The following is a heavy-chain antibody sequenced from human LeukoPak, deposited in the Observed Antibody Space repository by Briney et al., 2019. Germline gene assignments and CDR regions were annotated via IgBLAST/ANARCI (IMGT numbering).Heavy chain of an antibody. Sequence: PGGSLKLSCAASGFTFSSYSMNWVRQAPGKGLEWVSSISSSSSYIYYADSVKGRFTISRDNAKNSLYLQMNSLRAEDTVVYYCARQTPDYGGSHFDYWGQGTLVTVSS. CDR2: ISSSSSYI. CDR3: ARQTPDYGGSHFDY. V-gene: IGHV3-21*01. CDR1: GFTFSSYS. D-gene: IGHD4-23*01. J-gene: IGHJ4*02.